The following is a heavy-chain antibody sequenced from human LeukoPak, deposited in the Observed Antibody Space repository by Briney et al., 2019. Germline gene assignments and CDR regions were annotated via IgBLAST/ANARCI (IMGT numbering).Heavy chain of an antibody. CDR1: GYTFRSHG. Sequence: GASVKVSCKASGYTFRSHGISWVRQAPRQGLEWMGWISCYDGETKYAQKFQGRVTMTTDTSTSTAYMELRSLRSDDTAVYYCAKDPSNSIGRMTWFDPWGQGTLVTVSS. J-gene: IGHJ5*02. CDR3: AKDPSNSIGRMTWFDP. CDR2: ISCYDGET. D-gene: IGHD2/OR15-2a*01. V-gene: IGHV1-18*01.